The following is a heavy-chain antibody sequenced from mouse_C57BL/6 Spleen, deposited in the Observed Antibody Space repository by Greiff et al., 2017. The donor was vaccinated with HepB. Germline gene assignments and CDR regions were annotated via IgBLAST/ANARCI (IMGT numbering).Heavy chain of an antibody. CDR1: GFTFSDYG. J-gene: IGHJ1*03. CDR2: ISNLAYSI. D-gene: IGHD1-1*01. Sequence: DVKLQESGGGLVQPGGSLKLSCAASGFTFSDYGMAWVRQAPRKGPEWVAFISNLAYSIYYADTVTGRFTISRENAKNTLYLEMSSLRSEDTAMYYCERHRITTVVATGYFDVWGTGTTVTVSS. CDR3: ERHRITTVVATGYFDV. V-gene: IGHV5-15*01.